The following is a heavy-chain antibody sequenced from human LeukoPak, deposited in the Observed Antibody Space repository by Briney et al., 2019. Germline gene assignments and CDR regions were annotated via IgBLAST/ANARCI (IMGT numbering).Heavy chain of an antibody. V-gene: IGHV4-39*07. CDR2: IYYSGST. Sequence: PSETLSLTCTVSGGSTSSSSYYWGWIRQPPGKGLEWIGSIYYSGSTYYNPSLKSRVTISVDTSKNQFSLKLSSVTAADTAVYYCARDPYGSGSYARSAFDIWGQGTMVTVSS. J-gene: IGHJ3*02. D-gene: IGHD3-10*01. CDR3: ARDPYGSGSYARSAFDI. CDR1: GGSTSSSSYY.